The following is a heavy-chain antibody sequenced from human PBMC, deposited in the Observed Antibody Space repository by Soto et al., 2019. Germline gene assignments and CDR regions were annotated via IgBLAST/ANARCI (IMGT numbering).Heavy chain of an antibody. J-gene: IGHJ5*02. CDR2: IYYSGST. D-gene: IGHD3-22*01. CDR3: ARGPHSSGVWWFDP. V-gene: IGHV4-31*03. CDR1: GGSISSGGYY. Sequence: QVQLQESGPGLVKPSQTLSLTCTVSGGSISSGGYYWSWIRQHPGKGRAWIGYIYYSGSTYYNPSLKSRVTIPVDTSKNQFSLKLSSVTDADTAVYYCARGPHSSGVWWFDPWGQGTLVTVSS.